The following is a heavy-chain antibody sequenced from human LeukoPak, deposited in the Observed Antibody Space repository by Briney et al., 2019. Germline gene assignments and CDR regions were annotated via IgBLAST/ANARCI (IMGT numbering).Heavy chain of an antibody. CDR2: ISISADMT. Sequence: PGGSLRLSCEVSGFPFSSNAMSWVRQAPGRGLEWVSGISISADMTYYADSVQGRFIISRDNSKNTLYLQMDSLRVEDTAVYYCANEEVPNDYWGQGTLVTVSS. D-gene: IGHD4/OR15-4a*01. CDR1: GFPFSSNA. CDR3: ANEEVPNDY. J-gene: IGHJ4*02. V-gene: IGHV3-23*01.